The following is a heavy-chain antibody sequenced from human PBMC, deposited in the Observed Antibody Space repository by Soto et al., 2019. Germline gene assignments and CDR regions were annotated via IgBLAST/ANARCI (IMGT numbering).Heavy chain of an antibody. CDR3: TTESTQILCDGGPCYTLQTKIHDS. CDR2: IKSKIDGGTT. D-gene: IGHD2-15*01. CDR1: GFSFTNGW. V-gene: IGHV3-15*01. J-gene: IGHJ5*01. Sequence: EVQLVESGGGLVKPGGSLRLSCAASGFSFTNGWMSWVRQAPGKGLEWVGRIKSKIDGGTTDFSAPVKGRFTISRDDSKDTLYLQMNSLKTEDTAVYYCTTESTQILCDGGPCYTLQTKIHDSLGQVTLVTVSS.